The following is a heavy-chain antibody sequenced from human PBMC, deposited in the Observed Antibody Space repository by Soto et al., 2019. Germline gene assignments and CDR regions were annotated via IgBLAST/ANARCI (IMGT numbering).Heavy chain of an antibody. CDR3: GRGLDGRWLVIDS. J-gene: IGHJ4*02. CDR2: IYYSGST. Sequence: SETLSLTCTVSGGSISSSSYYWGWIRQPPGKGLEWIGSIYYSGSTYYNPSLKSRVTISVDTSKKQFSLKLTSVTAADTAVYYCGRGLDGRWLVIDSWGQGTLVTVSS. D-gene: IGHD6-6*01. V-gene: IGHV4-39*01. CDR1: GGSISSSSYY.